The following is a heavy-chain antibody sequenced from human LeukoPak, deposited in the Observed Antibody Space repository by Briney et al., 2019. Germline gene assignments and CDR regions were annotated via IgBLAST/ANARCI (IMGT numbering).Heavy chain of an antibody. CDR1: GFVISKYW. J-gene: IGHJ4*02. Sequence: GSLRLSCAASGFVISKYWMTWVRQAPGKGLEWVASINDGGSGKYYVDSVKGRFTISRDNAQKSLYLEMHSLRAEDTAVYYCARAVTSTEGYWGQGTLVTVSS. D-gene: IGHD4-17*01. V-gene: IGHV3-7*03. CDR2: INDGGSGK. CDR3: ARAVTSTEGY.